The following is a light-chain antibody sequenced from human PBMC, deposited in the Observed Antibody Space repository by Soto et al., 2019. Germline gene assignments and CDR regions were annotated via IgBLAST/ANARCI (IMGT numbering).Light chain of an antibody. Sequence: EIVLTQSAATLSLSPGERATLSCRASQTVSNKLAWYQHKHGQAPRLLIYDTSNRATGIPARFSGSEYGTDFNLTISSLETEDFAVYYCHQRKSWPRTFGQGTKVDIK. CDR2: DTS. V-gene: IGKV3-11*01. CDR1: QTVSNK. J-gene: IGKJ1*01. CDR3: HQRKSWPRT.